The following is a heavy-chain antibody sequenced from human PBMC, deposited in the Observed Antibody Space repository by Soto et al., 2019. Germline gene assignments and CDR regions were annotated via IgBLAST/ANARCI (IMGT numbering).Heavy chain of an antibody. CDR3: AKSATVPAATAF. J-gene: IGHJ4*02. CDR1: GYTFTSYA. Sequence: ASVKVSCKASGYTFTSYAMHWVRQAPGQRLEWMGWINAGNGNTKYSQKFQGRVTITRDTSASTAYMELSSLRSEDTAVYYCAKSATVPAATAFWGQGILVTVSS. V-gene: IGHV1-3*01. CDR2: INAGNGNT. D-gene: IGHD2-2*01.